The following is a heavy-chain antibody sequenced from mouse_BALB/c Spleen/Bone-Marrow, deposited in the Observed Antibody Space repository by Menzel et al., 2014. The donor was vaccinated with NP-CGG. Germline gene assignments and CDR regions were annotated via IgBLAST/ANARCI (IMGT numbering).Heavy chain of an antibody. D-gene: IGHD2-14*01. CDR1: GFNIKDTY. CDR3: AXYRYAWYFDV. CDR2: IDPANGXT. V-gene: IGHV14-3*02. J-gene: IGHJ1*01. Sequence: XVQRVGSGSELVKPGASVTLSXTASGFNIKDTYMHWVKQRPEQGLEWIGRIDPANGXTKYDPKXXXXATITADTSSNTXYLXLSXXTXEDTAVYYCAXYRYAWYFDVWGAGTTVTVSS.